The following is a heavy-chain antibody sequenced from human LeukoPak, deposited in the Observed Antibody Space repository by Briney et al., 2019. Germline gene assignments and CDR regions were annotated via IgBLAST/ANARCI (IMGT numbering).Heavy chain of an antibody. CDR3: ARDSRGAPFAY. Sequence: SETLSLTCAVSGYSISSGYYWGWTRQPPGKGLEWIGTIHHSGTTNYNPSLKSRVTISIDTSKNQFPLKLSSVTAADTAVYYCARDSRGAPFAYWGQGTLVTVSS. J-gene: IGHJ4*02. V-gene: IGHV4-38-2*02. D-gene: IGHD1-26*01. CDR1: GYSISSGYY. CDR2: IHHSGTT.